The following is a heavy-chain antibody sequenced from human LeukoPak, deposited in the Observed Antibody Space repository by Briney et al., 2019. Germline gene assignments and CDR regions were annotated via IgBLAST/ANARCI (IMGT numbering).Heavy chain of an antibody. J-gene: IGHJ4*02. CDR2: ISYDGSNK. Sequence: GGSVSLFCAASVYIHSLFATHGVRDARGRGREGVAVISYDGSNKYYADSVKGRFTISRDNSKNTLYLQMNSLRAEDTAVYYCARGTAILDSFDYWGQGTLVTVSS. V-gene: IGHV3-30-3*01. D-gene: IGHD2-21*02. CDR1: VYIHSLFA. CDR3: ARGTAILDSFDY.